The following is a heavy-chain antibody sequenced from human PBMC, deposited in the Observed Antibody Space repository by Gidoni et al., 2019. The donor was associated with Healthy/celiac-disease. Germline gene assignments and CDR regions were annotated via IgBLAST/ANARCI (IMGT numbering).Heavy chain of an antibody. CDR1: GYTFANYG. CDR3: GRVPSP. V-gene: IGHV1-18*01. J-gene: IGHJ4*02. CDR2: ISPSSGRT. Sequence: QVQLVQSGAEMKRPGASVTVSCQASGYTFANYGIPWVRQAPGQSLEYMGWISPSSGRTNYAQKIQGRATMTTDTSTSTAYMELRSLRSDDTAVYYCGRVPSPWGQGTLVTVSS.